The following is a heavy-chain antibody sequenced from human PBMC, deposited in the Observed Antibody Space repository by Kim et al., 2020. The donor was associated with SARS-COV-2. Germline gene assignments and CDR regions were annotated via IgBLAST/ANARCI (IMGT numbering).Heavy chain of an antibody. J-gene: IGHJ6*02. CDR2: ITGSGDDT. D-gene: IGHD5-18*01. CDR1: GFTFASFA. CDR3: AKREFSNGSYGMDV. Sequence: GGSLRLSCAGSGFTFASFAMTWVRQAPGKGLEWVATITGSGDDTHYAGSVKGRFTISRDNSKNTLYLQMDSLTAVDTAVYYCAKREFSNGSYGMDVWGQGTTVTVSS. V-gene: IGHV3-23*01.